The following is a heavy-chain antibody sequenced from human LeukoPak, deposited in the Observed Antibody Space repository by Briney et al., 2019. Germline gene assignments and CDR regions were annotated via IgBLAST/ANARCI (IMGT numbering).Heavy chain of an antibody. V-gene: IGHV3-21*01. CDR3: AREGAARMRFDP. CDR2: ISSSSSYI. Sequence: PGGSLRLSCAASGFTFSSYSMNWVRQAPGKGLEWVSSISSSSSYIYCADSVKGRFTISRDNAKNSLYLQMNSLRAEDTAVYYCAREGAARMRFDPWGQGTLVTVSS. CDR1: GFTFSSYS. D-gene: IGHD6-6*01. J-gene: IGHJ5*02.